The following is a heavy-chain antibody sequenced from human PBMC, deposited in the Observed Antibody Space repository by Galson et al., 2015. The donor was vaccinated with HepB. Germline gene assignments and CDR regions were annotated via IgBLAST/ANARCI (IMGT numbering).Heavy chain of an antibody. D-gene: IGHD1-20*01. CDR2: IYYSGTT. Sequence: SETLSLTCTVSGGSISNYYWSWIRQPPGKGLEWIGYIYYSGTTSYNPSLKSRVTISVDMSMNQISLKVSSVTAADTAVYYCAGQEDNWNSLDYWGQGTLVIVSS. J-gene: IGHJ4*02. CDR1: GGSISNYY. V-gene: IGHV4-59*08. CDR3: AGQEDNWNSLDY.